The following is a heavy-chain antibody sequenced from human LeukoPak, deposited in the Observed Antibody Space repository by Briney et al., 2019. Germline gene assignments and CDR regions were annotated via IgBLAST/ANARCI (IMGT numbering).Heavy chain of an antibody. CDR3: ARGQGATVPQVRKNWFDP. J-gene: IGHJ5*02. Sequence: PSETLSLPCTVSGGSINSYYWSWIRQPPGKGLEWIGYIYYSGSTNYNPSLKSRVTISIDTSKNQFSLNLSSVTAADTAMYYCARGQGATVPQVRKNWFDPWGQGTRVTVSS. D-gene: IGHD4/OR15-4a*01. CDR2: IYYSGST. V-gene: IGHV4-59*01. CDR1: GGSINSYY.